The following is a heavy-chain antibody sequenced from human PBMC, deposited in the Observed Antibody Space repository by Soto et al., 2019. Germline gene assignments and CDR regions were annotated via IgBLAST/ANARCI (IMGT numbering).Heavy chain of an antibody. V-gene: IGHV3-73*01. CDR2: IRSKANSYAT. Sequence: EVQLVESGGGLVQPGGSLKLSCAASGFTFSGSAMHWVRQASGKGLEWVGRIRSKANSYATAYAASVKGRITISSDDSKNTAYLQMNSLKTEDTAVYYCTRHPTDYSNYYYYYYYMDVWGNGTTVTVSS. CDR3: TRHPTDYSNYYYYYYYMDV. D-gene: IGHD4-4*01. J-gene: IGHJ6*03. CDR1: GFTFSGSA.